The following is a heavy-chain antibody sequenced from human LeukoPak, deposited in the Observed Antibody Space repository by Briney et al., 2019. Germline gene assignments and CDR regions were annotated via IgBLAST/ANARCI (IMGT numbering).Heavy chain of an antibody. D-gene: IGHD2-2*02. V-gene: IGHV3-23*01. J-gene: IGHJ4*02. CDR2: ISGSGGST. CDR1: GFTFSSYA. CDR3: AKDNLYTAVVH. Sequence: PGGSLRLSCAASGFTFSSYAMNWVRQAPGKGLEWVSGISGSGGSTYYADSVKGRFTISRDNSKNTLYLQMNRLRAEDTAVYYCAKDNLYTAVVHWGQGTLVTVSS.